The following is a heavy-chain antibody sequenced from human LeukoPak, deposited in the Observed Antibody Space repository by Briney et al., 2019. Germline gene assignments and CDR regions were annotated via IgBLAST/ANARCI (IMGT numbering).Heavy chain of an antibody. CDR2: IIPIFGTA. V-gene: IGHV1-69*01. CDR1: GGTFSSYA. D-gene: IGHD6-13*01. CDR3: ARAGSGWYGIDY. J-gene: IGHJ4*02. Sequence: PWASVKVSCKASGGTFSSYAISWGRQAPGQALEWMGGIIPIFGTANYAQKFQGRVTITADESTSTAYMELSSLRSEDTAVYYCARAGSGWYGIDYWGQGTLVTVSS.